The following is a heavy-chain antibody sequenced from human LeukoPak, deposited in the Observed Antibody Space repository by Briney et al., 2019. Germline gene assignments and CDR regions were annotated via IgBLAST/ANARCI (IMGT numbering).Heavy chain of an antibody. J-gene: IGHJ4*02. V-gene: IGHV1-69*13. CDR2: IIPIFGTA. D-gene: IGHD3-22*01. Sequence: SVKVSCKASGGTFSSYAISWVRQAPGQGPEWMGGIIPIFGTANCAQKFHGRVTITADESTSTAYMELSSLRSEDTAVYYCARSPTNGYYYDYWGQGTLVTVSS. CDR3: ARSPTNGYYYDY. CDR1: GGTFSSYA.